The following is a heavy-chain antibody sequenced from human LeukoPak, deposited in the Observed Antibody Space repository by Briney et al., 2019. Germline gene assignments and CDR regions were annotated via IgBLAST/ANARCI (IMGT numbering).Heavy chain of an antibody. D-gene: IGHD4-17*01. CDR1: GFTFSSYA. CDR3: AKDLGDYGDYGDDY. V-gene: IGHV3-23*01. CDR2: ISGSGGST. J-gene: IGHJ4*02. Sequence: GGSLRLSCAASGFTFSSYAMSWVRQAPGKGLEWVSAISGSGGSTYYADSVKGRFTISRDNSKNTLYLQMNSLRAEDTAVYYCAKDLGDYGDYGDDYWGQGTLVTVSS.